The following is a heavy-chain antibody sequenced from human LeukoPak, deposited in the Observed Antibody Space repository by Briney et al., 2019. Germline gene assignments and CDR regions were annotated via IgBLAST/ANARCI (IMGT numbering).Heavy chain of an antibody. CDR2: IDPSSGDT. V-gene: IGHV1-46*01. J-gene: IGHJ4*02. CDR3: ATYPGPAIQGSFDY. D-gene: IGHD5-18*01. CDR1: GYAFTNYY. Sequence: GASVKVSCKASGYAFTNYYMSWARQAPGQGPEWMGAIDPSSGDTQFAPKFEGRVTVTADTSTSTVYMEMSSLRSDDTAMYYCATYPGPAIQGSFDYWGQGTLVTVSS.